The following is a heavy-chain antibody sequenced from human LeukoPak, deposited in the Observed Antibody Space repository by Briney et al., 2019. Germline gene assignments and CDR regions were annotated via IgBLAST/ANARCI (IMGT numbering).Heavy chain of an antibody. CDR3: ARDRRRLRGMNGDGDAFDI. Sequence: GALRLSCAASGFSVRSNYISWVRQAPGKGLEWVSMIYSDGSIFHADSVKGRFTMSRDNSRNTLDLQMNSLRVEDTAVYFCARDRRRLRGMNGDGDAFDIWGQGTMVTVSS. D-gene: IGHD1-1*01. J-gene: IGHJ3*02. CDR1: GFSVRSNY. CDR2: IYSDGSI. V-gene: IGHV3-53*01.